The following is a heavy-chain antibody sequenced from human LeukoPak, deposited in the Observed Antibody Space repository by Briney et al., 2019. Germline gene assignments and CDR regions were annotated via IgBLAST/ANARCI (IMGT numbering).Heavy chain of an antibody. CDR2: IIPIFGTA. CDR1: GGTFSSNA. D-gene: IGHD3-22*01. J-gene: IGHJ6*03. Sequence: SVKVSCKASGGTFSSNAISWVRQAPGQGLEWMGGIIPIFGTANYAQKFQGRVTITTDESTSTAYMELSSLRSEDTAVYYCARCSNYYDSSGYYSPIDYYYYMDVWGKGTTVTVSS. V-gene: IGHV1-69*05. CDR3: ARCSNYYDSSGYYSPIDYYYYMDV.